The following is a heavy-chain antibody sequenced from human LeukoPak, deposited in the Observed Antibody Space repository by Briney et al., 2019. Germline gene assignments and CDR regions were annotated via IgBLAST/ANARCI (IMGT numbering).Heavy chain of an antibody. CDR2: INPGGSTI. J-gene: IGHJ4*02. D-gene: IGHD1-14*01. CDR3: ARSNQADDY. Sequence: GGSLRLSCAASGFTFSIYWMHCVRHVPGRGLVWVERINPGGSTITYADSVKGRFTISRDNAKNTLYLQMDSLRAEDTGVYYCARSNQADDYWGQGTLVTVSS. V-gene: IGHV3-74*01. CDR1: GFTFSIYW.